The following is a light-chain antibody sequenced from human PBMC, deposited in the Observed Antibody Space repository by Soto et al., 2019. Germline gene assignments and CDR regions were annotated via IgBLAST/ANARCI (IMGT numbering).Light chain of an antibody. V-gene: IGKV1-12*01. J-gene: IGKJ4*01. Sequence: DLQMTQSPSSVSASVGDRVTITCRASQGISNWLAWYQQQPGKAPKLLISSAYTLQSGVPSRFSGGGTGTHFTLIISSLQPKDFATYYCQQTNTFLPLTFGGGTKVEIK. CDR2: SAY. CDR3: QQTNTFLPLT. CDR1: QGISNW.